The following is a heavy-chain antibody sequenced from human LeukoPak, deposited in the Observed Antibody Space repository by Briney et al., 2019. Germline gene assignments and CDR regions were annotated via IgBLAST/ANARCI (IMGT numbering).Heavy chain of an antibody. V-gene: IGHV4-59*13. CDR2: IYYSGST. J-gene: IGHJ5*02. Sequence: KPSETLSLTCTVSGGSISSYYWSWIRQPPGKGLEWIGYIYYSGSTNYNPSLKSRVTISVDTSKNQFSLKLSSVTAADTAVYYCARLFRLRGFGPWGQGTLVTVSS. CDR1: GGSISSYY. CDR3: ARLFRLRGFGP. D-gene: IGHD3/OR15-3a*01.